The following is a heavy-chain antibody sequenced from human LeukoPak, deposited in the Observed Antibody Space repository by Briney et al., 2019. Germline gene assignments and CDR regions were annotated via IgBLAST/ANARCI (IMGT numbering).Heavy chain of an antibody. J-gene: IGHJ4*02. Sequence: SETLSLTCTVSGGSISSYYWSWIRQPPGKGLEWIGYIYYSGSTNYNPSLKSRVTISVDTSKNQLSLKLSSVTAADTAMYYCARGRGRPFDYWGQGTLVTVSS. V-gene: IGHV4-59*01. CDR1: GGSISSYY. CDR2: IYYSGST. CDR3: ARGRGRPFDY.